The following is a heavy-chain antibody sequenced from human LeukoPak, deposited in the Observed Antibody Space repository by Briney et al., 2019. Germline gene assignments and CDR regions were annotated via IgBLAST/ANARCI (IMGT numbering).Heavy chain of an antibody. D-gene: IGHD3-10*01. CDR1: GYTFTSYG. V-gene: IGHV1-18*01. CDR2: ISAYNGNT. Sequence: ASVKVSCKASGYTFTSYGISWVRQAPGQGLEWMGWISAYNGNTNYAQKFQGRVTMTRDMSTSTVYMELSSLRSEDTAVYYCARESGSGSYYKAAGYWGQGTLVTVSS. CDR3: ARESGSGSYYKAAGY. J-gene: IGHJ4*02.